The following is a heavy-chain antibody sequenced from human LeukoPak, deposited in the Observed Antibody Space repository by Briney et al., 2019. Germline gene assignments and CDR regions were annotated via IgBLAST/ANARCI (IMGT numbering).Heavy chain of an antibody. CDR2: IYTSGST. J-gene: IGHJ6*03. V-gene: IGHV4-61*02. CDR3: ARVVLDTAMVPHMDV. D-gene: IGHD5-18*01. Sequence: SETLSLTFTVSGGSISSGSYFWSWIRQPAGKGLEWIGRIYTSGSTNYNPSLKSRVTISVDTSKNQFSLKLSSVTAADTAVYYCARVVLDTAMVPHMDVWGTGTTVTVSS. CDR1: GGSISSGSYF.